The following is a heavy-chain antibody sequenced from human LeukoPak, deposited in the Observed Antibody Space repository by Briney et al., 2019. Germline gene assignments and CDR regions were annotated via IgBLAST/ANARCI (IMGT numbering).Heavy chain of an antibody. D-gene: IGHD1-1*01. CDR2: IGASGADT. CDR1: GFTFTNYA. CDR3: AKKRTAIDY. V-gene: IGHV3-23*01. J-gene: IGHJ4*02. Sequence: PGGSLRLSCAASGFTFTNYAMTWVRQAPGKGLEWVSVIGASGADTYYSDSVKGRFTVFRDNSQNTLFLHMSSLRAEDTAVYFCAKKRTAIDYWGQGTLVTVSS.